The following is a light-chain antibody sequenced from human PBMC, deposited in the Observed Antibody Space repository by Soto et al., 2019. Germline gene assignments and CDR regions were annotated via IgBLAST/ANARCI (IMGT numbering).Light chain of an antibody. Sequence: QSALTQPASVSGSPGQSITLSCTGTSSDVGNYNSVSWYQQHPGKAPKLMIYDVANRPSGVSNRFSGSKSGNTASLTISGLQAGDEADYYCNSYTNNFTVVFGGGTKVTVL. CDR1: SSDVGNYNS. CDR3: NSYTNNFTVV. V-gene: IGLV2-14*01. J-gene: IGLJ3*02. CDR2: DVA.